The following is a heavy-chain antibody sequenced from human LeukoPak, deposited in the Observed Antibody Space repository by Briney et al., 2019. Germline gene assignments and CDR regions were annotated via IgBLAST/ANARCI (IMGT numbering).Heavy chain of an antibody. J-gene: IGHJ3*02. D-gene: IGHD3-16*01. V-gene: IGHV4-59*01. Sequence: SETLSLTCTVSGVSISSYDWSWIRQPPGQGRGGIGYIYYSGNTNYNPSLKSRVTISLDTSKNLFSLKLSSVTAADTAVYYCARVMRSFMTDAFDIWGQGTMVTVSS. CDR3: ARVMRSFMTDAFDI. CDR2: IYYSGNT. CDR1: GVSISSYD.